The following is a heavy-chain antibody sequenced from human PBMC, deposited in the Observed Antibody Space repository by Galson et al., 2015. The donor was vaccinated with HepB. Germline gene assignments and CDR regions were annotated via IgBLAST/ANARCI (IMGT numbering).Heavy chain of an antibody. CDR2: ISSSSSYI. CDR3: ARGPGSGSYFDY. J-gene: IGHJ4*02. CDR1: GFTLSSYS. D-gene: IGHD3-22*01. V-gene: IGHV3-21*01. Sequence: SLRLSCAASGFTLSSYSMHWVRQAPGKGLEWVSSISSSSSYIYYADSVKGRFTISRDNAKNSLYLQMNSLRAEDTAVYYCARGPGSGSYFDYWGQGTLVTVSS.